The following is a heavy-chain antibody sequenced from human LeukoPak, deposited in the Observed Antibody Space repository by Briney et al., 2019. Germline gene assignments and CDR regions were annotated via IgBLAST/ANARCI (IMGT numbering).Heavy chain of an antibody. V-gene: IGHV3-30*18. CDR2: ISYDGSNR. Sequence: GGSLRLSCAASGFTFSSYGMHWVRQAPGKGLEWVAVISYDGSNRYYADSVKGRFTISRDNSKNTLYLQMNSLRAEDTAVYYCAKGPRDGYNLGFVAPLDYWGQGTLVTVSS. CDR3: AKGPRDGYNLGFVAPLDY. CDR1: GFTFSSYG. D-gene: IGHD5-24*01. J-gene: IGHJ4*02.